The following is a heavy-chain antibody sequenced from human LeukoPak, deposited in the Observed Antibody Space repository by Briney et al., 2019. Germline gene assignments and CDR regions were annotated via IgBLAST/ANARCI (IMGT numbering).Heavy chain of an antibody. CDR2: IIPIFGIA. CDR3: ARDRDCSSTSCYTRYIQEGADYYYYGMDV. J-gene: IGHJ6*02. Sequence: SVKVSCKASGGTFGSYAISWVRQAPGQGLEWMGRIIPIFGIANYAQKFQGRVTITADKSTSTAYMELSSLRSEDTAVYYCARDRDCSSTSCYTRYIQEGADYYYYGMDVWGQGTTVTVSS. V-gene: IGHV1-69*04. D-gene: IGHD2-2*02. CDR1: GGTFGSYA.